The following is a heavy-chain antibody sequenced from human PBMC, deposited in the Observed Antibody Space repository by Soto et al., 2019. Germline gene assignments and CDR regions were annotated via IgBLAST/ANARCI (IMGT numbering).Heavy chain of an antibody. Sequence: SETLSLTCNVSGGSIGNYFWTWIRQPPGKGLEWIGYIYNSGSTIYNPSLKSRVTMSVDTSKNHFSLKVSSVTAADTAVYYCARDLGCSGEDCHSGYAYWGQGILVPVAS. CDR2: IYNSGST. V-gene: IGHV4-59*01. CDR1: GGSIGNYF. CDR3: ARDLGCSGEDCHSGYAY. D-gene: IGHD2-15*01. J-gene: IGHJ4*02.